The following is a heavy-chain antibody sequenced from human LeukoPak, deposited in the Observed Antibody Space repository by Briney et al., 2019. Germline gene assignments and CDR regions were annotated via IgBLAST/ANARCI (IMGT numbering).Heavy chain of an antibody. V-gene: IGHV3-21*04. J-gene: IGHJ4*02. CDR3: ARVRYRLAETYIDY. CDR2: ITSSGSYI. D-gene: IGHD3-16*01. Sequence: GGSLRLSCAASAFSFSNYNMNWVRQAPGKGLEWVSSITSSGSYIYYADSVKGRFTISRDNAKNSLYLQLNSLRAEDTAVYYCARVRYRLAETYIDYWGQGTLVTVSS. CDR1: AFSFSNYN.